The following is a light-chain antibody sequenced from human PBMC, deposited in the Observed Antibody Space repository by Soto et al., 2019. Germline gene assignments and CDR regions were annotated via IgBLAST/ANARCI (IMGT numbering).Light chain of an antibody. V-gene: IGKV1-5*01. CDR2: DAS. CDR3: QQYDSILGT. CDR1: QSVRSW. Sequence: DIQMTQSPSTLSASVGDRVTITCRASQSVRSWLAWYQQKPGRAPKFLIYDASSLESGVPSRFSGSGSGTEFTLTISNLQPDDFATYYCQQYDSILGTFGPGTKVDIK. J-gene: IGKJ1*01.